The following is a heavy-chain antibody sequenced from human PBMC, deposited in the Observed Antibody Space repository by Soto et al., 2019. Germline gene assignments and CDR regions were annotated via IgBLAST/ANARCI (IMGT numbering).Heavy chain of an antibody. CDR1: GFTFSSNH. Sequence: GGSLRLSCAVSGFTFSSNHVNWVRQAPGKGLEWISYISSTYEIWYADSARGRFTISRDNGRNSLFLQMSSLRDEDTAVYYCARDRDWAFDYWGLGTLVTVSS. CDR2: ISSTYEI. V-gene: IGHV3-48*02. D-gene: IGHD2-21*02. CDR3: ARDRDWAFDY. J-gene: IGHJ4*02.